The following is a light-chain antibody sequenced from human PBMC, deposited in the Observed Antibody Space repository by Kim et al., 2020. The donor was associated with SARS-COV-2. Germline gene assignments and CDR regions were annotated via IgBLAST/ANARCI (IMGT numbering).Light chain of an antibody. CDR1: KLGDKY. Sequence: VPVSPGQTASITCSGDKLGDKYVCWYQQKPGQSPVLVIYQDSKRPSGIPERFSGSNSGNTATLTISGTQAMDEADYYCQAWDSSVVFGGGTQLTVL. V-gene: IGLV3-1*01. CDR3: QAWDSSVV. J-gene: IGLJ2*01. CDR2: QDS.